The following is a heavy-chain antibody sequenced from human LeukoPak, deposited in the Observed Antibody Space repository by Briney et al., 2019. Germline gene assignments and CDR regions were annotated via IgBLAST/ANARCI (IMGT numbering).Heavy chain of an antibody. J-gene: IGHJ4*02. CDR3: AGARLDYYDSSGYYLS. Sequence: SVKISCKASGGTFSSYAISWVRQAPGQGLEWMGRIIPIFGTANYAQKFQGRVTITTDESTSTAYMELSSLRSEDTAVYYCAGARLDYYDSSGYYLSWGQGTLVTVSS. V-gene: IGHV1-69*05. CDR2: IIPIFGTA. CDR1: GGTFSSYA. D-gene: IGHD3-22*01.